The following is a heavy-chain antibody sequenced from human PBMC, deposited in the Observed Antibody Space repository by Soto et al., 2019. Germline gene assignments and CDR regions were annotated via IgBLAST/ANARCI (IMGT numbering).Heavy chain of an antibody. Sequence: LVESGGGVVQPGRSLTLSCAASGFSFDSYSMHWVRQAPGKGLEWVTTVSFDSKNKYYIDSVEGRFTISRDNSKNMLYLQMNSLRHEDMAVYYCAKESVEATYSFYGMDVWGPGTPVTVSS. CDR1: GFSFDSYS. CDR2: VSFDSKNK. D-gene: IGHD4-4*01. V-gene: IGHV3-30*18. CDR3: AKESVEATYSFYGMDV. J-gene: IGHJ6*02.